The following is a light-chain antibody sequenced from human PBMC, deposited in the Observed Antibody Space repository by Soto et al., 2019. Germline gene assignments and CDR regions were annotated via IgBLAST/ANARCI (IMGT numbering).Light chain of an antibody. J-gene: IGKJ1*01. CDR1: QSVRSSY. CDR3: HQYADSPQT. CDR2: GAS. V-gene: IGKV3-20*01. Sequence: EIVLTQSPGTLSLSPGERATLSCRASQSVRSSYLAWYHQRPGQAPRLLIYGASSRATGIPDRFSGSGSGTDFTLTITRLEPEDFAVYYCHQYADSPQTFGQGTKVDI.